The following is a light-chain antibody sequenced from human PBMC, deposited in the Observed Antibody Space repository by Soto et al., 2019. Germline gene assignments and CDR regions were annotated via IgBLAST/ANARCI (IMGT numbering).Light chain of an antibody. CDR1: QSISSW. J-gene: IGKJ1*01. V-gene: IGKV1-5*03. Sequence: DIQMTQSPSTLSASVGDRVTITCRASQSISSWLAWYQQKPGKAPKLLIYKASSLESGVPSRFSGSGSGTDFTITISSLQPEDFATYYCHQYSRTFGQGTKVEIK. CDR2: KAS. CDR3: HQYSRT.